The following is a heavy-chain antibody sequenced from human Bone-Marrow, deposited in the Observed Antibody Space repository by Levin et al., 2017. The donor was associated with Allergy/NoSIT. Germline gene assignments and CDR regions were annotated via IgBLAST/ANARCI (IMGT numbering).Heavy chain of an antibody. CDR2: IGTAGDT. V-gene: IGHV3-13*01. D-gene: IGHD2-2*01. CDR3: ARSGADCSSTSCRSYGMDV. CDR1: GFTFSSYD. J-gene: IGHJ6*02. Sequence: GESLKISCAASGFTFSSYDMHWVRQATGKGLEWVSAIGTAGDTYYPGSVKGRFTISRENAKNSLYLQMNSLRAGDTAVYYCARSGADCSSTSCRSYGMDVWGQGTTVTVSS.